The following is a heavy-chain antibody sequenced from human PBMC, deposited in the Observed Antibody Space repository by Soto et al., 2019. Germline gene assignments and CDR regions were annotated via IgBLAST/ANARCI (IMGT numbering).Heavy chain of an antibody. CDR2: ISAYNGNT. J-gene: IGHJ3*02. CDR3: TKARGIAVSNDI. V-gene: IGHV1-18*01. CDR1: GYTFKNYG. Sequence: ASVKVSCKASGYTFKNYGISWVRQAPGQGLEWMAWISAYNGNTNYAQKLQGRVTVTTDTSTSTAYMELRSLRSDDTAVYYCTKARGIAVSNDIWGQGTMGTVS. D-gene: IGHD6-19*01.